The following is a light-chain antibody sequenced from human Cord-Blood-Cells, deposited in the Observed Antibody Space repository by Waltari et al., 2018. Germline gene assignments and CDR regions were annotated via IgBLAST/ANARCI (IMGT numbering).Light chain of an antibody. CDR1: QSVSSN. J-gene: IGKJ1*01. V-gene: IGKV3-15*01. Sequence: IVMTPSPPTLSVSPGERATLSCRASQSVSSNLAWYQQKPGQAPRLLIYGASTRATGIPARFSGSGSGTEFTLTISSLQSEDFAVYYCQQYNNWPRTFGQGTKVEIK. CDR3: QQYNNWPRT. CDR2: GAS.